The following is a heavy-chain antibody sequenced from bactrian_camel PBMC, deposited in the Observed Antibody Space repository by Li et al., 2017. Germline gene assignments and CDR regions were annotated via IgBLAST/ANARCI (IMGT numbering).Heavy chain of an antibody. D-gene: IGHD2*01. V-gene: IGHV3S26*01. CDR2: VDADGSA. CDR3: AADPFSPTVGVLVAITECPRQVRRYRY. CDR1: GPTARSYC. Sequence: HVQLVESGGDLVQPGGSLRLSCAASGPTARSYCMAWFRQAPGKEREGVAGVDADGSASYAESVKGRFTISHDKFGNMIYLQMDNLKDDDTATYYCAADPFSPTVGVLVAITECPRQVRRYRYWGQGTQVTVS. J-gene: IGHJ4*01.